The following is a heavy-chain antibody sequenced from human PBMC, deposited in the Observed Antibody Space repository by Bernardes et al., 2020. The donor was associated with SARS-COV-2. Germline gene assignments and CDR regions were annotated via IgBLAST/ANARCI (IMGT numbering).Heavy chain of an antibody. CDR3: ARAQQRELPDHHYFGLDL. CDR2: MWHDGKNT. V-gene: IGHV3-33*02. Sequence: GGSLFLSCAASGFTFSSFGMHWVRQAPGQGLEWVAVMWHDGKNTNYADSVKGRFIISRDTSTNTLFLEMNSLRAEDTAVYYCARAQQRELPDHHYFGLDLWGQGTTVTVSS. D-gene: IGHD1-26*01. CDR1: GFTFSSFG. J-gene: IGHJ6*02.